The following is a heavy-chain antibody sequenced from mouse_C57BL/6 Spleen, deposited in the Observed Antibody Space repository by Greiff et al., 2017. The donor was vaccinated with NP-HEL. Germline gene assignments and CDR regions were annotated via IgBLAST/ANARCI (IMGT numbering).Heavy chain of an antibody. CDR3: GRLTTGYYYAMDC. J-gene: IGHJ4*01. CDR1: GFTFTDYY. D-gene: IGHD2-12*01. Sequence: EVKVEESGGGLVQPGGSLSFSCAASGFTFTDYYMSWVRQPPGKALEWLGFIRNKANGYTTEYSASVKGRFTISRYNSQSILYLQMNALRAEDSATYYCGRLTTGYYYAMDCWGQGASVTVSS. V-gene: IGHV7-3*01. CDR2: IRNKANGYTT.